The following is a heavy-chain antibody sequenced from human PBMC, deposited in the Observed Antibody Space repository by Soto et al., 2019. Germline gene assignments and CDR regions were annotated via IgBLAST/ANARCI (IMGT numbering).Heavy chain of an antibody. CDR3: ARWPQLKPRFDY. V-gene: IGHV4-31*03. D-gene: IGHD1-1*01. Sequence: QVQLQESGPGLLKPSQTLSLTCTVSCGSISSGDYYWSWIRKHPVKGLEWIGYIYYSGRTYYNPSLKSRVTISVYTSKNPFSLKLSSVTAADTAVYYCARWPQLKPRFDYWGQGTLVTVSS. J-gene: IGHJ4*02. CDR1: CGSISSGDYY. CDR2: IYYSGRT.